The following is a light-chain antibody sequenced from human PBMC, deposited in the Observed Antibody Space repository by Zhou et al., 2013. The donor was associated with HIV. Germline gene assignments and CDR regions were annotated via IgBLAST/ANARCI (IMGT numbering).Light chain of an antibody. CDR1: QYISNY. CDR2: AAS. J-gene: IGKJ4*01. V-gene: IGKV1-16*02. CDR3: QQYHTYPLT. Sequence: DIQMTQSPSSLSASVGDRVIITCRASQYISNYLNWFQQKPGQAPNLLIYAASSLQSGVPSKFSGSGSGKDFSLTINSLQPEDFATYYCQQYHTYPLTFGGGTKLEIK.